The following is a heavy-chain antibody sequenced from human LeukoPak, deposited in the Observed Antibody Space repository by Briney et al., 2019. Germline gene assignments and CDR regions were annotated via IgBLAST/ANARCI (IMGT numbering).Heavy chain of an antibody. Sequence: GGSLRLSCAASGFTFSRYGMSWVRQAPGRGLEWVSAISGSGGSTYYADSVKGRFTISSDNSKNTLYLQMNSLRAEDTAVYYCARDIDNGDYVVYWGQGTLVTVSS. CDR2: ISGSGGST. D-gene: IGHD4-17*01. CDR1: GFTFSRYG. CDR3: ARDIDNGDYVVY. J-gene: IGHJ4*02. V-gene: IGHV3-23*01.